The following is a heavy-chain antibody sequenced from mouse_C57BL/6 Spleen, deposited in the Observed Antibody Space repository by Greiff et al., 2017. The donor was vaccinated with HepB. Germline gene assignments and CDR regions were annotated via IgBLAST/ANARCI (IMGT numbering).Heavy chain of an antibody. D-gene: IGHD1-1*01. CDR1: GYTFTSYW. Sequence: QVQLQQPGAELVKPGASVKLSCKASGYTFTSYWMHWVKQRPGQGLEWIGMIHPNSGSTNYNEKFKSKATLTVDKSSSTAYMQLSSLTSEDSAVYYCATVVPPGDWFAYWGQGTLVTVSA. V-gene: IGHV1-64*01. J-gene: IGHJ3*01. CDR3: ATVVPPGDWFAY. CDR2: IHPNSGST.